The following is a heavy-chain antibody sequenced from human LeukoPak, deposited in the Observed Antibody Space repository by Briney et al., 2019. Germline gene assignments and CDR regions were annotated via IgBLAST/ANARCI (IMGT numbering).Heavy chain of an antibody. CDR2: IKQDGSKK. J-gene: IGHJ4*02. V-gene: IGHV3-7*04. CDR3: TRVGYIDEGIDY. D-gene: IGHD5-24*01. Sequence: GGSLRLSCAASGFTFSGYGMHWVRQAPGKGLEWVANIKQDGSKKSYVDSVKGRFTISRDNAKNSLYLQMNSLRAEDTAIYYCTRVGYIDEGIDYWGQGTLVTVSS. CDR1: GFTFSGYG.